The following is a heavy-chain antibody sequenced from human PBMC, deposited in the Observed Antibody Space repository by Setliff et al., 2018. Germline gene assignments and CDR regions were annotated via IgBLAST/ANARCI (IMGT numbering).Heavy chain of an antibody. CDR1: GFTFSNYW. D-gene: IGHD6-19*01. V-gene: IGHV3-30*18. J-gene: IGHJ4*02. CDR2: ISYDGSNK. Sequence: PGGSLRLSCAASGFTFSNYWMSWVRQAPGKGLEWVAVISYDGSNKYYADSVKGRFTISRDDSKNTLYLQMNSLRPEDTAVYYCAKDSLSGWSAVDYWGQGTLVTVSS. CDR3: AKDSLSGWSAVDY.